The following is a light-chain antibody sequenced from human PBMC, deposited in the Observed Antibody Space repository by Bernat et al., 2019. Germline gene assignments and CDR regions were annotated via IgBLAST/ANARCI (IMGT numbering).Light chain of an antibody. J-gene: IGKJ5*01. CDR3: QQYDNL. CDR1: QDISNY. V-gene: IGKV1-33*01. Sequence: DIQMTQSPSSLSASVGDRVTITCQASQDISNYLNWYQQKPGKAPKLLIYDASNLETGVPSRLSGSGSGTDFTFTISSLQPEDIATYYCQQYDNLFGQGTRLEIK. CDR2: DAS.